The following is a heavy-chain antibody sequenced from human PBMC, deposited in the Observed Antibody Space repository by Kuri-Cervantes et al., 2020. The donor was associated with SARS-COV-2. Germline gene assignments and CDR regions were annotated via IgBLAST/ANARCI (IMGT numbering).Heavy chain of an antibody. Sequence: SQTLSLTCAIPGDSVSSSSAAWNWIRQSPSRGLECLGRTYYRSMWYNDYAVSVKSRITINPDTSKNQFSLQLNSVTPEDTAVYYCARYPIYPQDYGGNYYYYYGMDVWGKGTTVTVSS. D-gene: IGHD4-23*01. V-gene: IGHV6-1*01. J-gene: IGHJ6*04. CDR3: ARYPIYPQDYGGNYYYYYGMDV. CDR2: TYYRSMWYN. CDR1: GDSVSSSSAA.